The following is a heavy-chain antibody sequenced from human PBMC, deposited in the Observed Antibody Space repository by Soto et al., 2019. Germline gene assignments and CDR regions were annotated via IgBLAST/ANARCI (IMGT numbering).Heavy chain of an antibody. Sequence: GGSLRLSCAASGFTFSDYYMSWIRQAPGKGLEWVSYISSSSSYTNYADSVKGRFTISRDNAKNSLYLQMNSLRAEDTAVYYCARDIDSSSWLYYYYYGMDVWGQGTTVTVSS. J-gene: IGHJ6*02. D-gene: IGHD6-13*01. CDR2: ISSSSSYT. CDR1: GFTFSDYY. V-gene: IGHV3-11*06. CDR3: ARDIDSSSWLYYYYYGMDV.